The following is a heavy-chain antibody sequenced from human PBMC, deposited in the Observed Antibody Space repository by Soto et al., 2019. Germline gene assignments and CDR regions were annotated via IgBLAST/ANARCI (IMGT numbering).Heavy chain of an antibody. D-gene: IGHD3-10*01. J-gene: IGHJ4*02. CDR1: GFTFSSYS. CDR3: ARVKPMGFGELRGPYYFDY. Sequence: GGSLRLSCAASGFTFSSYSMNWVRQAPGKGLEWVSSISSSSSYIYYADSVKGRFTISRDNAKNSLYLQMNSLRAEDTAVYYCARVKPMGFGELRGPYYFDYWGQGTLVTVSS. CDR2: ISSSSSYI. V-gene: IGHV3-21*01.